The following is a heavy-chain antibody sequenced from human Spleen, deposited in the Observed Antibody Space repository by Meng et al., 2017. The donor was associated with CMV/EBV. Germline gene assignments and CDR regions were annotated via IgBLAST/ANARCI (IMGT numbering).Heavy chain of an antibody. J-gene: IGHJ4*02. V-gene: IGHV1-69*10. Sequence: SVKVSCKASEGTFSNFAISWVRQAPGRGLEWMGGIIPMSDIPNYAQKMQGRVTITADKFTSTAYMELTSLRSEDTAIYYCAKSSGGLAVPLDSWGQGTLVTVSS. CDR1: EGTFSNFA. CDR2: IIPMSDIP. CDR3: AKSSGGLAVPLDS. D-gene: IGHD3-3*02.